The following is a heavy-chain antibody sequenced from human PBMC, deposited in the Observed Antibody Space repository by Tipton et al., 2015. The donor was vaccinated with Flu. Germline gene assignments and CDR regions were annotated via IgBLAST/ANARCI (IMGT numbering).Heavy chain of an antibody. Sequence: GSLRLSCAVYGGSFSGYYWSWIRQPPGKGLEWIGEINHSGTTNYSPSLKSRVTISVDTSKKQFSLKLSSVTAADTAVYYCATKFANWGVWEPRDYWGQGTLVTVSS. CDR2: INHSGTT. CDR3: ATKFANWGVWEPRDY. J-gene: IGHJ4*02. V-gene: IGHV4-34*01. D-gene: IGHD7-27*01. CDR1: GGSFSGYY.